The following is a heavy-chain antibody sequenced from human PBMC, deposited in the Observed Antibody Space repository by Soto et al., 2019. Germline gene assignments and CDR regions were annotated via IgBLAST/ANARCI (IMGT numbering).Heavy chain of an antibody. D-gene: IGHD3-3*01. CDR1: GYTFTGYY. Sequence: ASVKVSCKASGYTFTGYYMHWVRQAPGQGLEWMGWINPNSGGTNYAQKFQGRVTMTRDTSISTAYMELSRLRSDDTAVYYCARDLYDFWSGWLDYWGQGTLVPVSS. J-gene: IGHJ4*02. CDR2: INPNSGGT. CDR3: ARDLYDFWSGWLDY. V-gene: IGHV1-2*02.